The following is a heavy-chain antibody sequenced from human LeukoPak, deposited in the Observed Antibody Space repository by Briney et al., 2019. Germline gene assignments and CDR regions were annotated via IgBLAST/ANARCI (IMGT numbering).Heavy chain of an antibody. Sequence: GGSLRLSCAASGFTFSSYAMHWVRQAPGKGLEWVAVISYDGSNKYYADSVKGRFTISRDNSKNTLYLQMNSLRAEDTAVYYCARDGSGSYAGYFDYWGQGTLVTVSS. D-gene: IGHD1-26*01. CDR2: ISYDGSNK. J-gene: IGHJ4*02. CDR1: GFTFSSYA. V-gene: IGHV3-30*04. CDR3: ARDGSGSYAGYFDY.